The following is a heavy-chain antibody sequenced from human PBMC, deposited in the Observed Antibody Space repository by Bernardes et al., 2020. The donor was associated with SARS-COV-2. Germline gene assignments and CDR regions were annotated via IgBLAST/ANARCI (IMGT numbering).Heavy chain of an antibody. CDR3: AIKRGGYYFDY. CDR2: IYSGGTT. CDR1: GFTFSSYA. Sequence: GGSLRLSCAASGFTFSSYAMSWVRQAPGKGLEWVSVIYSGGTTYYADSVKGRFTISRDNSKNTLYLQMNSLRAEDTAVYYCAIKRGGYYFDYWGQGTLVTVSS. D-gene: IGHD3-10*01. J-gene: IGHJ4*02. V-gene: IGHV3-66*01.